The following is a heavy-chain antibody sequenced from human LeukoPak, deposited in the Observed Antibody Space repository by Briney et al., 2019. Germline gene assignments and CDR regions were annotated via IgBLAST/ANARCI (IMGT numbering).Heavy chain of an antibody. Sequence: AASVKASCKVSGYTLTELSMHWVRQAPGKGLEWMGGFDPEDGETIYAQKFKGRVTMTEDTSTDTAYMELSSLRSEDTAVYYCATVLPQANDFWSGYPNFDYWGQGTLVTVSS. CDR3: ATVLPQANDFWSGYPNFDY. D-gene: IGHD3-3*01. CDR1: GYTLTELS. V-gene: IGHV1-24*01. CDR2: FDPEDGET. J-gene: IGHJ4*02.